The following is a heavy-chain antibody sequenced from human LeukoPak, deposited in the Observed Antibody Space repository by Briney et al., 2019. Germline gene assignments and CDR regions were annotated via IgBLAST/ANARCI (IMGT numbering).Heavy chain of an antibody. V-gene: IGHV3-23*01. CDR3: AKDEGYDPSGNFLFHFNY. J-gene: IGHJ4*02. CDR2: LNEDGGRT. CDR1: GFTFRSYA. D-gene: IGHD3-22*01. Sequence: GGSLRLSCAASGFTFRSYAMSWVRQAPGKGLEWVSVLNEDGGRTLYADSVKGRFTISRDNSQNTVYLHMNSVRAEDTAVYYCAKDEGYDPSGNFLFHFNYWGQGTLVTVSS.